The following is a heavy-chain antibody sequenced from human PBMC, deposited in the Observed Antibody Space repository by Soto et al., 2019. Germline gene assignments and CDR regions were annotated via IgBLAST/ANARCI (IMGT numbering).Heavy chain of an antibody. CDR1: GYSFTSYW. V-gene: IGHV5-10-1*01. CDR3: ARQLAGYSYGYYYYYVMDV. Sequence: PGEALKISCKGSGYSFTSYWISWVRQMPGKGLEWMGRIDPSDSYTNYSPSFQGHVTISDDKSISTAYLQSSSLKASDTAMYYCARQLAGYSYGYYYYYVMDVWGQGTKVTVSS. J-gene: IGHJ6*02. CDR2: IDPSDSYT. D-gene: IGHD5-18*01.